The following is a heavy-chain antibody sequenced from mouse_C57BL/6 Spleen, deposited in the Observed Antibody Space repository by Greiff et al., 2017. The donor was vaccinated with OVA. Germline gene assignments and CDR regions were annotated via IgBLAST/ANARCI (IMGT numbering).Heavy chain of an antibody. J-gene: IGHJ2*01. CDR1: GYTFTSYW. CDR3: AREETAQATFDY. Sequence: VQLKQPGAELVKPGASVKLSCKASGYTFTSYWMHWVKQRPGQGLEWIGMIHPNSGSTNYNEKFKSKATLTVDKSSSTAYMQLSSLTSEDSAVYYCAREETAQATFDYWGQGTTLTVSS. CDR2: IHPNSGST. V-gene: IGHV1-64*01. D-gene: IGHD3-2*02.